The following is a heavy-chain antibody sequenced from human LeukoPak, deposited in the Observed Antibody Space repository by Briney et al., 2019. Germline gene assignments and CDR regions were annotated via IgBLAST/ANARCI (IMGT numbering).Heavy chain of an antibody. D-gene: IGHD5/OR15-5a*01. J-gene: IGHJ4*02. Sequence: PSETLSLTCTVPGASIDTYYWTWIRQPPGKGLEWIGDLSYSGSTSYSPSLKSRVTISADTSANQVSLRLTSVTAPDTAIYFCACLSVSHNNYFDYWGQGTLVTVSS. CDR1: GASIDTYY. CDR3: ACLSVSHNNYFDY. CDR2: LSYSGST. V-gene: IGHV4-59*08.